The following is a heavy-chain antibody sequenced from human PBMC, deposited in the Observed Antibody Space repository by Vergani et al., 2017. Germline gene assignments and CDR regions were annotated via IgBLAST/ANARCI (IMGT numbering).Heavy chain of an antibody. J-gene: IGHJ1*01. CDR1: GGTFSSYA. D-gene: IGHD4-17*01. CDR3: ARGADYDLAEYFQH. Sequence: QVQLVQSGAEVKKPGSSVKVSCKASGGTFSSYAISWVRQAPGQGLEWMGGIIPIFGTANYAQKFQGRVTITADESTSPAYMELSSLRSEDTAVYYCARGADYDLAEYFQHWGQGTLVTVSS. CDR2: IIPIFGTA. V-gene: IGHV1-69*12.